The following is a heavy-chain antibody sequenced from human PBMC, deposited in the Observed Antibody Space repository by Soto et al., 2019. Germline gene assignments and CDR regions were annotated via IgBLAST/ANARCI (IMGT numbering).Heavy chain of an antibody. V-gene: IGHV4-38-2*01. CDR1: SYSIRGGFY. J-gene: IGHJ5*02. Sequence: ETLSLTGAVSSYSIRGGFYWACIRQPPGKGLEWIGNIYHSGSAHYNPSLKSRVTMSVDTSKNNFSLRLTSVTAADTAVYYCARVTIFEYWFDPWGQGILVTVSS. CDR3: ARVTIFEYWFDP. D-gene: IGHD3-3*01. CDR2: IYHSGSA.